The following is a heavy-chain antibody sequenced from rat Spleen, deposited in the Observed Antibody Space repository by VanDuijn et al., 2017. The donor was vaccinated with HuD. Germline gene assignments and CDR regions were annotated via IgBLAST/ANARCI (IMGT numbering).Heavy chain of an antibody. V-gene: IGHV5-29*01. J-gene: IGHJ2*01. Sequence: EVRLVESDGGLVQPGGSLKLSCAASGFTFNNYWMTWIRQAPTTGLEWVATISYGDSSGHSGTYYRDSVRGRFTISRDDAKSTLSLQMDSLRSEDTATYYCARRHYGYTDYFDYWGQGVMVTVSS. CDR2: ISYGDSSGHSGT. CDR3: ARRHYGYTDYFDY. D-gene: IGHD1-9*01. CDR1: GFTFNNYW.